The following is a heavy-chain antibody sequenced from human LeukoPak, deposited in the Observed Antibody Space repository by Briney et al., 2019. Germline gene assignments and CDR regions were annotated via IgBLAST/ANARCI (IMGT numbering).Heavy chain of an antibody. J-gene: IGHJ4*02. V-gene: IGHV1-2*04. CDR1: GYTFTGYY. CDR3: ARGSRGNYYDSSGYYFDY. CDR2: INPNSGGT. Sequence: ASVKVSCKASGYTFTGYYMHWVRQAPGQGLEWMGWINPNSGGTNYAQKFQGWVTMTRDTSISTAYMELSRLRSDDTAVYYCARGSRGNYYDSSGYYFDYWGQGTLVTVSS. D-gene: IGHD3-22*01.